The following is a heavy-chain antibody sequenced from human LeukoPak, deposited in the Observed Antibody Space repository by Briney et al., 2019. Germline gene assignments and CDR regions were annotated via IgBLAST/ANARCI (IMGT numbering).Heavy chain of an antibody. CDR1: GYTFTSYD. CDR3: ARPAGYSYGYYYYSMAV. D-gene: IGHD5-18*01. V-gene: IGHV1-8*01. CDR2: MNPNSGNT. Sequence: ASVKLSCKGSGYTFTSYDINRVRLATGQGLEWMGWMNPNSGNTGYAQKFQGRVTMTRNTSISTAYMELSSLRSEDTAVYYCARPAGYSYGYYYYSMAVWGKGTTVTVSS. J-gene: IGHJ6*03.